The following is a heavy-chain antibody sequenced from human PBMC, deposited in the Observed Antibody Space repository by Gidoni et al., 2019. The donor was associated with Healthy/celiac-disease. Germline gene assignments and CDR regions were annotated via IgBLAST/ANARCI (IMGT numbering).Heavy chain of an antibody. V-gene: IGHV4-34*01. J-gene: IGHJ4*02. CDR2: INHSGST. D-gene: IGHD5-18*01. Sequence: QVQLQQWGAGLWKPSETLSLTCAVYGGSFSGYYWSWIRQPPGKGLEWIGEINHSGSTNYNPSLKSRVTISVDTSKNQFSLKLSSVTAADTAVYYCARVNGYSYSYWGQGTLVTVSS. CDR1: GGSFSGYY. CDR3: ARVNGYSYSY.